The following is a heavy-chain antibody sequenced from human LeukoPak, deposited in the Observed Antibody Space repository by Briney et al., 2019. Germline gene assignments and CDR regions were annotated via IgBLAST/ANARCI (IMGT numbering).Heavy chain of an antibody. CDR2: ISYDGSNK. J-gene: IGHJ4*02. CDR3: AREAGGSTYPYFDY. D-gene: IGHD5/OR15-5a*01. Sequence: PGRSLRLSCAASGFTFSSYAMHWVRQAPGKGLEWVAVISYDGSNKYYADSVKGRFTISRDNSKNTLYLQMNSLRAEDTAVYYCAREAGGSTYPYFDYWGQGTLVTVSS. V-gene: IGHV3-30-3*01. CDR1: GFTFSSYA.